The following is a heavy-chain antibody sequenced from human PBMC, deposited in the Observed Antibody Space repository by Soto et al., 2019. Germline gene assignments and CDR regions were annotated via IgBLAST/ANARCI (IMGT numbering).Heavy chain of an antibody. Sequence: GGSLRLSCAASGFTFSGSAMHWVPQASGKGLEWVGRIRSKANSYATAYAASVKGRFTISRDDSKNTAYLQMNSLKTEDTAVYYCTRHDLSRYWVAFDIWGQGTMVTVSS. CDR1: GFTFSGSA. V-gene: IGHV3-73*01. CDR2: IRSKANSYAT. CDR3: TRHDLSRYWVAFDI. D-gene: IGHD1-20*01. J-gene: IGHJ3*02.